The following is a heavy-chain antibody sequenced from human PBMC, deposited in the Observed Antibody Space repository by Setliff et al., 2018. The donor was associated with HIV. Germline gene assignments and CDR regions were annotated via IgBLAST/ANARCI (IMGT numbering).Heavy chain of an antibody. V-gene: IGHV3-21*01. Sequence: GGSLRLSCAASGFTFSSNSMNWVRQAPGKGLEWVSSISGSGSSIYYADSVKGRFTISRDNAKNSLYLQMNSLRADDTAVYYCASTFSSSWYPEDYYYYAMDVWGQGTTVTVSS. CDR3: ASTFSSSWYPEDYYYYAMDV. J-gene: IGHJ6*02. D-gene: IGHD6-13*01. CDR2: ISGSGSSI. CDR1: GFTFSSNS.